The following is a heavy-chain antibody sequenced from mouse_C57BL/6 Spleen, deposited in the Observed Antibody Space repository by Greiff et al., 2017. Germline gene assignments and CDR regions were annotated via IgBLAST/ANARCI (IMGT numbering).Heavy chain of an antibody. CDR1: GYAFSSSW. V-gene: IGHV1-82*01. J-gene: IGHJ4*01. Sequence: QVQLQQSGPELVKPGASVKISCKASGYAFSSSWMNWVKQRPGKGLEWIGRIYPGDGDTNYNGKFKGKATLTADKSSSTAYMQLSSLTSEDSAVYFCARSPSSPYAMDYWGQGTSVTVSS. CDR2: IYPGDGDT. CDR3: ARSPSSPYAMDY. D-gene: IGHD1-1*01.